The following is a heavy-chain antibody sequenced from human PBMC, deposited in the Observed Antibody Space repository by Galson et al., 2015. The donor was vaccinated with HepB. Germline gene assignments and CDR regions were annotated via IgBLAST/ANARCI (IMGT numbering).Heavy chain of an antibody. D-gene: IGHD3-3*01. CDR2: ISAYNGNT. J-gene: IGHJ6*02. CDR1: GYTFTSYG. CDR3: ARWSGTPYYYYYGMDV. Sequence: SVKVSCKASGYTFTSYGISWVRQAPGQGLEWMGWISAYNGNTNYAQKLQGRVTMTTDTSTSTAYMELRSLRSDDTAVYYCARWSGTPYYYYYGMDVWGQGTTVTVSS. V-gene: IGHV1-18*04.